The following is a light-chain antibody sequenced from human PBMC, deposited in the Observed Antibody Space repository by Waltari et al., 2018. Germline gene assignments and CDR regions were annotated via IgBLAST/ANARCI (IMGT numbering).Light chain of an antibody. V-gene: IGKV1-5*03. CDR3: QQYNTYWT. J-gene: IGKJ1*01. Sequence: DIQMTQSPSTLSASVGDRVTITCRASQSISTWLAWYQQKPGKAPKVLIYKASNLETGVPSWFSGSGSGTEFTLTISSLQPDDFAVYYCQQYNTYWTFGQGTKVEIK. CDR2: KAS. CDR1: QSISTW.